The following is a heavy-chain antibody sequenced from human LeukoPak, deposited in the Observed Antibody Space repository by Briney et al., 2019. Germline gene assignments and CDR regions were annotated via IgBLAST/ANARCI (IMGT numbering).Heavy chain of an antibody. Sequence: GGSLRLSCAASGFTFSSSAMSWVRQVPGKGLEWVSGISASGGSTSYADSVKGRFTISRDNSKNTLYLQMNSLRAEDTAVYYCASQIVGAFDYWGQGTLVTVSS. CDR1: GFTFSSSA. CDR3: ASQIVGAFDY. CDR2: ISASGGST. V-gene: IGHV3-23*01. D-gene: IGHD1-26*01. J-gene: IGHJ4*02.